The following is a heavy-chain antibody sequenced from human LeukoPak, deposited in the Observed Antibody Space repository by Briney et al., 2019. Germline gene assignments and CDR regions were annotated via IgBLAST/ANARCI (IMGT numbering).Heavy chain of an antibody. CDR3: ARHVSDDSSGYRQSDYYFDY. Sequence: SETLSLTCTVSGGSISSYYWSWIRQPPGKGLEWIGYIYYSGSTNYNPSLKSRVTISVDTSKNQFSLKLSTVTAADTAVYYCARHVSDDSSGYRQSDYYFDYWGQGTLVTVSS. V-gene: IGHV4-59*08. D-gene: IGHD3-22*01. CDR1: GGSISSYY. J-gene: IGHJ4*02. CDR2: IYYSGST.